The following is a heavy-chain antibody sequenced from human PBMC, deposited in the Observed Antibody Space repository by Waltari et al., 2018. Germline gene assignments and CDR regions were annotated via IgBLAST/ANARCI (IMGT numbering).Heavy chain of an antibody. CDR2: IYHSGST. Sequence: QVQLQESGPGLVKPSETLSLTCAVSGYYISSGYYWGWIRQPPGKGLEWIGSIYHSGSTYYNPSLKSRVTISVDTSKNQFSLKLSSVTAADTAVYYCARIAAVAGPYYFDYWGQGTLVTVSS. J-gene: IGHJ4*02. CDR1: GYYISSGYY. D-gene: IGHD6-19*01. V-gene: IGHV4-38-2*01. CDR3: ARIAAVAGPYYFDY.